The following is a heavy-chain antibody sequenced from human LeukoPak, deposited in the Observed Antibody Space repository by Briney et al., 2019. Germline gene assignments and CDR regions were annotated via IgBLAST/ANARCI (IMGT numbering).Heavy chain of an antibody. J-gene: IGHJ4*02. CDR2: IKKDGSQK. D-gene: IGHD6-6*01. V-gene: IGHV3-7*01. Sequence: GGSLRLSCAASGFTFSSYWMSWVRQAPGKGLEWVANIKKDGSQKYYVDSVKGRFTISRDNAKNTLYLQMNSLRAEDTAVYYCARDGTYSSSSFDYWGQGTLVTVSS. CDR3: ARDGTYSSSSFDY. CDR1: GFTFSSYW.